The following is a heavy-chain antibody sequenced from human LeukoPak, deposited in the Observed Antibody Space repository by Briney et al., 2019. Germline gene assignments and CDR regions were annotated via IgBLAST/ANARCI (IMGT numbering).Heavy chain of an antibody. CDR1: GFTFSSYW. V-gene: IGHV3-7*01. J-gene: IGHJ4*02. D-gene: IGHD4-17*01. Sequence: GGSLRLSCEASGFTFSSYWMSWVRQAPGKGLEWVANIKQDGSEKYYVDSVKGRFTISRDNAKNSLYLQMNSLRAEDTAVYYCARDRDYGDYPDYWGQGTLVTVSS. CDR2: IKQDGSEK. CDR3: ARDRDYGDYPDY.